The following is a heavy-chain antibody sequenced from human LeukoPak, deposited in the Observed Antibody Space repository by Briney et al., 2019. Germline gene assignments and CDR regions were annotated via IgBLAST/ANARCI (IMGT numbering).Heavy chain of an antibody. V-gene: IGHV3-74*01. CDR2: INSDGTGT. Sequence: QSGGSLRLSCVASGFNFRTYWMHWIRRAPGKGLVWVSRINSDGTGTHAGSVKGRFTISRDNSKNTLYLQMNSLRAEDTAVYYCARGRREQLVESWFDPWGQGTLVTVSS. J-gene: IGHJ5*02. CDR3: ARGRREQLVESWFDP. D-gene: IGHD6-13*01. CDR1: GFNFRTYW.